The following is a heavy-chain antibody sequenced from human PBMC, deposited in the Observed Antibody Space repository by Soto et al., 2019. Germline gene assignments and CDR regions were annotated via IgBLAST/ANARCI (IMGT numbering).Heavy chain of an antibody. CDR1: GYTFTSYA. Sequence: QVQLVQSGAEVKKPGASVKVSCKASGYTFTSYAMHWVRQAPGQRLEWMGWINAGNGNTKYSQKFQGRVTITRDTSASTAYREPSSLRSEDTAVYYGAGGYGGPIGGFDPWGQGALVTVSS. CDR3: AGGYGGPIGGFDP. J-gene: IGHJ5*02. CDR2: INAGNGNT. V-gene: IGHV1-3*01. D-gene: IGHD3-16*01.